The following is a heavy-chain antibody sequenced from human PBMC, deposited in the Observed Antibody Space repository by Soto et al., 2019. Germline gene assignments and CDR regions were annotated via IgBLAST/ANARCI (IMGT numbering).Heavy chain of an antibody. CDR2: ISGSGSNT. CDR3: ARGLYYYDSSGYY. D-gene: IGHD3-22*01. J-gene: IGHJ4*02. V-gene: IGHV3-23*01. Sequence: PGGSLRLSCAASGFTFSTYAMSWGRQAPGKGLEWVSAISGSGSNTYYADSVKGRFTISRDNSKNTLYLQMNSLRAEDTAVYYCARGLYYYDSSGYYWGQGTLVTVSS. CDR1: GFTFSTYA.